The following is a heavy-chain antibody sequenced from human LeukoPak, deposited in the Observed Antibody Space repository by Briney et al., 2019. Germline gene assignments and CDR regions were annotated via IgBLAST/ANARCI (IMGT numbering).Heavy chain of an antibody. CDR2: ISAYNGNT. D-gene: IGHD2-21*02. Sequence: ASVKVSCKASGYTFTSYGISWVRQAPGQGLGWMGWISAYNGNTNYAQKLQGRVTMTTDTSTSTAYMELRSLRSDDTAVYYCARVPSTVNWFDPWGQGTLVTVSS. J-gene: IGHJ5*02. V-gene: IGHV1-18*01. CDR3: ARVPSTVNWFDP. CDR1: GYTFTSYG.